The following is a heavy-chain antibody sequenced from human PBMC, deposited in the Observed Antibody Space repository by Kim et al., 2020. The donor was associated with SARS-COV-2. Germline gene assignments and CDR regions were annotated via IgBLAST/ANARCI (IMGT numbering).Heavy chain of an antibody. Sequence: SETLSLTCTVSGGSISSYYWSWIRQPAGKGLEWIGRIYTSGSTNYNPSLKSRVTMSVDTSKNQFSQKLSSVTAADTAVYYCARDLGVWFGEFPQYGDYYYGMDVWGQGTTVTVSS. V-gene: IGHV4-4*07. CDR1: GGSISSYY. D-gene: IGHD3-10*01. J-gene: IGHJ6*02. CDR3: ARDLGVWFGEFPQYGDYYYGMDV. CDR2: IYTSGST.